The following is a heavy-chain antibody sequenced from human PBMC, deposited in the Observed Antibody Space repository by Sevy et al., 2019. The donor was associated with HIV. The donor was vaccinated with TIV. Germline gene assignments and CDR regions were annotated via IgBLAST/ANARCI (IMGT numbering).Heavy chain of an antibody. Sequence: GGSLRLSCAASRFPFSSYAMSWVRQAPGKGLEWVSTLSGGGSRTYYSDSVTGRFIISRDNSRNTLYLQMNSLRAEDTAIYYCAKRRVQSGLSGGGANYGMDVCGRGTTVTVSS. CDR2: LSGGGSRT. CDR1: RFPFSSYA. V-gene: IGHV3-23*01. CDR3: AKRRVQSGLSGGGANYGMDV. D-gene: IGHD2-8*02. J-gene: IGHJ6*02.